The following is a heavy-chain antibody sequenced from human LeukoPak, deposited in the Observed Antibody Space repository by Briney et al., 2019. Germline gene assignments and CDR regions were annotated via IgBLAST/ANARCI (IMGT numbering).Heavy chain of an antibody. CDR2: ISSSSSTI. CDR3: AGDWGDYDGWNYYGMDV. V-gene: IGHV3-48*01. Sequence: GGSLRLSCAASGFTFSSYSMNWVRQAPGKGLEWVSYISSSSSTIYYADSVKGRFTISRDNAKNSLYLQMNSLRAEDTAVYYCAGDWGDYDGWNYYGMDVWGQGTTVTVSS. J-gene: IGHJ6*02. D-gene: IGHD4-17*01. CDR1: GFTFSSYS.